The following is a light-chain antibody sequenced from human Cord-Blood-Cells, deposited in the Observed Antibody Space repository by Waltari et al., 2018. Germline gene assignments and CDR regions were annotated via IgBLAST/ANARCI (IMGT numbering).Light chain of an antibody. V-gene: IGKV1-39*01. CDR1: QGISSY. CDR3: QQSYSTPHS. J-gene: IGKJ2*03. CDR2: AAS. Sequence: IQMTQSPSSLSASAGDRGTITCRARQGISSYLTCSQQKQGKAPKLLIYAASSLQSGVPSRFSGSGSGTDCTLTISSLQPEAFATYYCQQSYSTPHSFGQGTKLEIK.